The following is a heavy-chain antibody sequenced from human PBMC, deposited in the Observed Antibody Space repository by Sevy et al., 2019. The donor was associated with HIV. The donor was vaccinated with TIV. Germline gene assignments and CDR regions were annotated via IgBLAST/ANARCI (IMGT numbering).Heavy chain of an antibody. CDR3: AKDGSVAGFFDY. Sequence: GGSLRLSCAASGFTFSSYGMHWVRQAPGKGLEWVAFIRYDGSNKYYADSVKGRLTISRDNSKNTLYLQMNSLRAEDTAVYYCAKDGSVAGFFDYWGQGTLVTVSS. CDR1: GFTFSSYG. D-gene: IGHD6-19*01. J-gene: IGHJ4*02. V-gene: IGHV3-30*02. CDR2: IRYDGSNK.